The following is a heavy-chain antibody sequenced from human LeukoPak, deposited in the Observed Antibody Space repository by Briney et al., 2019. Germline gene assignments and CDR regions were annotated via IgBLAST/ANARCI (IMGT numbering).Heavy chain of an antibody. CDR3: ARVNYYDRSGYYRVYFAY. CDR1: GFTFSNYW. D-gene: IGHD3-22*01. J-gene: IGHJ4*02. Sequence: PGGSLRLSCAASGFTFSNYWTSWVRQAPGKGLEWVANIKEDGSEKDYVDSVKGRFTISRDNAKNSMYLQMNSLRAEDTAVYYCARVNYYDRSGYYRVYFAYWGQGTLVTVSS. CDR2: IKEDGSEK. V-gene: IGHV3-7*05.